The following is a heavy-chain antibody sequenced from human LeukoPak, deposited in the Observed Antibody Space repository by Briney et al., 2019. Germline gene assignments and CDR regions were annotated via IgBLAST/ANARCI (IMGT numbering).Heavy chain of an antibody. CDR1: GGSISSGSYY. CDR3: ARADSSGYILIGY. J-gene: IGHJ4*02. D-gene: IGHD3-22*01. CDR2: IYYSGST. Sequence: SETLSLTCTVSGGSISSGSYYWGWIRQPPGKGLEWIGSIYYSGSTYYNPSLKSRVTISVDTSKNQFSLKLSSVTAADTAVYYCARADSSGYILIGYWGQGTLVTVSS. V-gene: IGHV4-39*07.